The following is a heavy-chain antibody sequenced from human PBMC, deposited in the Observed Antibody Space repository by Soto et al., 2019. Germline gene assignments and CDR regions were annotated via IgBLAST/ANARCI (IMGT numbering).Heavy chain of an antibody. J-gene: IGHJ6*02. D-gene: IGHD2-8*01. V-gene: IGHV1-18*01. CDR3: ARDQAYGMDV. CDR2: ISAYNGDT. CDR1: GYMFTNNG. Sequence: QLVQSGAEVKKPGASMKVSCKASGYMFTNNGITWVRQAPGQGLEWMGWISAYNGDTNYAQKLQGRVTMTTDTTTTTAYMELRSLRYDDTAVYCCARDQAYGMDVWGQGTTVTVSS.